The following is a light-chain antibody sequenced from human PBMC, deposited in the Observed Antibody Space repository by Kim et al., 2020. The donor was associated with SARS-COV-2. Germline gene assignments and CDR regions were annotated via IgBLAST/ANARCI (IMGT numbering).Light chain of an antibody. J-gene: IGKJ5*01. V-gene: IGKV1-27*01. CDR2: AAS. Sequence: DIQMTQSPSSLSASVGDAVTITCRASQGISKYLAWYQQKPGKVPKLLIYAASTLQSGVPSRFSGSGSGTDFTLTISSLQPEDAATYYCQNYNSAPIIFGQGTRLEIK. CDR1: QGISKY. CDR3: QNYNSAPII.